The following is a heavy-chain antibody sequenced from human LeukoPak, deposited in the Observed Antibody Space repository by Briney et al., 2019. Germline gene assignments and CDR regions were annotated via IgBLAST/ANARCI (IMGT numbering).Heavy chain of an antibody. V-gene: IGHV5-51*01. J-gene: IGHJ4*02. Sequence: GESLRISCKGSGYSFTTYWIAWVRQMPGKGLEWMGIIYPGDSDTRYSPSFQGQVTISADKSISTAYLQWSSLKASDTAIYYCARRRSGYGSRSFDYWGQGTLVTVSS. D-gene: IGHD3-9*01. CDR2: IYPGDSDT. CDR1: GYSFTTYW. CDR3: ARRRSGYGSRSFDY.